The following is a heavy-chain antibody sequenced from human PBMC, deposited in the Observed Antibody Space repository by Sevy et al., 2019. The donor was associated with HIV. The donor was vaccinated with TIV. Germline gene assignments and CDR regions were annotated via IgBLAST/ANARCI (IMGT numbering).Heavy chain of an antibody. CDR1: GYTFTNYG. J-gene: IGHJ6*02. V-gene: IGHV1-18*01. CDR3: ARVHGLVPAAIYPNYGMDV. CDR2: ITTYNGKT. Sequence: ASVKVSCKASGYTFTNYGITWVRQAPGQGLEWMGWITTYNGKTNYLEKLQGRVTMTTDTSTSTAYTELRSLRSDDTAVYYCARVHGLVPAAIYPNYGMDVWGQGTTVTVSS. D-gene: IGHD2-2*01.